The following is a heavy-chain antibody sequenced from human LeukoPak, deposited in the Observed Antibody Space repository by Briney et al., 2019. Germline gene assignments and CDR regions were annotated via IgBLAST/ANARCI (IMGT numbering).Heavy chain of an antibody. Sequence: PSETLSLTCTVSGDSFTNNNYFWGWIRQPPGKGLEWIGEISYSGNTYYNPSLKSRVTISVDTSKNQFSLKLSSVTAADTAVYYCASGPGNSSSWHRAFDYWGQGTLVTVSS. J-gene: IGHJ4*02. D-gene: IGHD6-13*01. CDR1: GDSFTNNNYF. V-gene: IGHV4-39*07. CDR2: ISYSGNT. CDR3: ASGPGNSSSWHRAFDY.